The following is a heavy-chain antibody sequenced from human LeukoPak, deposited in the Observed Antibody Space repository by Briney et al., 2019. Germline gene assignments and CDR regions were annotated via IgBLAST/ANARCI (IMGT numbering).Heavy chain of an antibody. J-gene: IGHJ4*02. D-gene: IGHD6-19*01. V-gene: IGHV1-2*04. CDR2: INPNSGGT. Sequence: ASVKVSCTASGYTFTAYYMHWVRQAPGQGPEWMGWINPNSGGTNYAQKFQGWVTMTRDTSISTAYLELSRLRSDDTAVYYCARAVADPAVPDYWGQGTLGTVSS. CDR1: GYTFTAYY. CDR3: ARAVADPAVPDY.